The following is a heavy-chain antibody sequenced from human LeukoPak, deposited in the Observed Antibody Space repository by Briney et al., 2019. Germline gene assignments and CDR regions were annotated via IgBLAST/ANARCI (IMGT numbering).Heavy chain of an antibody. CDR1: GYSISGGYY. D-gene: IGHD6-13*01. CDR3: ARAEQQLVPGGVDTSDY. Sequence: NTSENLSLTCTVSGYSISGGYYWGWIRQPPGKGLEWIGNIDHGGSSIYNSSLRSRVTISLDTSKNQFSLKLSSVTAADTAVYYCARAEQQLVPGGVDTSDYWGQGTLVTVPS. V-gene: IGHV4-38-2*02. J-gene: IGHJ4*02. CDR2: IDHGGSS.